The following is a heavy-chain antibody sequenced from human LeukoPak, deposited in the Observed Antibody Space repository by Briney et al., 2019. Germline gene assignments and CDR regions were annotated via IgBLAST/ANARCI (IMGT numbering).Heavy chain of an antibody. CDR3: ATDHFYDSSGYGY. CDR1: GFTFSSYA. CDR2: ISGSGGST. V-gene: IGHV3-23*01. J-gene: IGHJ4*02. D-gene: IGHD3-22*01. Sequence: TGGSLRLSCAASGFTFSSYAMSWVRQAPGKGLEWVSAISGSGGSTYYADSVKGRFTISRDNSKNTLYLQMNSLRAEDTAVYYCATDHFYDSSGYGYWGQGTLVTVSS.